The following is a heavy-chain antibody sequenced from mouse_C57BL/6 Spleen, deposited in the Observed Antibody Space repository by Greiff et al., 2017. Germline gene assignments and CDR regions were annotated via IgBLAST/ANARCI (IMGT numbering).Heavy chain of an antibody. CDR3: EREPIYYDYNRGYYFDY. CDR1: GYTFTSYG. D-gene: IGHD2-4*01. CDR2: IYPRSGNT. Sequence: QVQLQQSGAELVRPGASVKLSCKASGYTFTSYGISWVKQRTGQGLEWIGEIYPRSGNTYYNEKFKGKATLTADKSSSTAYMELRSLTSEDSAVYFCEREPIYYDYNRGYYFDYWGQGTTLTVSS. J-gene: IGHJ2*01. V-gene: IGHV1-81*01.